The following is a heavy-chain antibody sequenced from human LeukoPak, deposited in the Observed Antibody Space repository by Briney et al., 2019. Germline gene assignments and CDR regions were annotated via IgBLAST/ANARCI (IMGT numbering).Heavy chain of an antibody. Sequence: PGGSLRLSCAASGFTFSSYGMHWVRQAPGKGLEWVAFIRYDGSNKYYADSVKGRFTISRNNSKNTLYLQMNSLRAEDTAVYYCAVEASVLLWFGEPDYWGQGTLVTVSS. J-gene: IGHJ4*02. V-gene: IGHV3-30*02. CDR1: GFTFSSYG. D-gene: IGHD3-10*01. CDR3: AVEASVLLWFGEPDY. CDR2: IRYDGSNK.